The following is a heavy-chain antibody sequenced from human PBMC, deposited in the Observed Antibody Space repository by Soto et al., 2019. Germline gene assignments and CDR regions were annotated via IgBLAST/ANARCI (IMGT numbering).Heavy chain of an antibody. CDR3: AKVSSSWYSGFFDF. CDR1: GFTFSSHA. CDR2: LSDSGGST. D-gene: IGHD6-13*01. J-gene: IGHJ4*02. V-gene: IGHV3-23*01. Sequence: EVQLLESGGGLVQTGGSLRLSCTASGFTFSSHAMTWVRQAPGKGLEWVSGLSDSGGSTYYADSVKGRFTISRDNSMNTLYLQMNTLRAEDTAVYYCAKVSSSWYSGFFDFWGQGTLVTVSS.